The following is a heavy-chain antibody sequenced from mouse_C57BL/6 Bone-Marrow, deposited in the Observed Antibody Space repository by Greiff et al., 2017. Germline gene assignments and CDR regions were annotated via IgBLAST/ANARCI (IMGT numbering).Heavy chain of an antibody. CDR1: GFNIKDYY. CDR3: ARGGKTLFDY. Sequence: VQLQQSGAELVKPGASVKLSCTASGFNIKDYYMHWVKQRTEQGLEWIGRIDPEDGDPNSAPKFQGKATITADTSSNTAYLQLSSLTSEDTAVYYCARGGKTLFDYWGQGTTLTVSS. CDR2: IDPEDGDP. D-gene: IGHD1-1*01. J-gene: IGHJ2*01. V-gene: IGHV14-2*01.